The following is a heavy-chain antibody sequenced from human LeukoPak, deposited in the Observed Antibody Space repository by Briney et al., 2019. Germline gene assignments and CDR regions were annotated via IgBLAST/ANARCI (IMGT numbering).Heavy chain of an antibody. V-gene: IGHV3-21*01. D-gene: IGHD4-17*01. CDR3: ARGGRTTWHGMDV. Sequence: GGSLRLSCATAGFSFSRYSLIWVRQAPGKGLEWVASITGGSSYIYYSDSVKGRFTVSRDNAKNTLYLQMNSLRAEDTAVYYCARGGRTTWHGMDVWGQGTTVTVSS. CDR1: GFSFSRYS. CDR2: ITGGSSYI. J-gene: IGHJ6*02.